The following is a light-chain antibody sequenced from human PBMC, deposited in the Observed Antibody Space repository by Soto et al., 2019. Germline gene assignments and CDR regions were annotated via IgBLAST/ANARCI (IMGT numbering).Light chain of an antibody. CDR3: QSYDATNQV. V-gene: IGLV6-57*01. CDR1: SGSIASNY. Sequence: NFMLTQPHSVSESPGKTVIISCTRSSGSIASNYVQWYQQRPGSSPTTVIYEDNQRQSGVTDRFSGSIDISSNSASLTISGLETEDEDDYYCQSYDATNQVFGGGTKLTVL. J-gene: IGLJ3*02. CDR2: EDN.